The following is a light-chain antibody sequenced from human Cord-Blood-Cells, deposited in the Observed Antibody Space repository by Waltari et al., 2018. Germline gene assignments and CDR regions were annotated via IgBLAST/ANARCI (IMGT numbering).Light chain of an antibody. CDR3: QQRSNWPGT. Sequence: EIVFTQSPATLSFSPGQRAPLSCRASQSVSSSLAWYQQEPGQAPRLLIYDASNRATGIPARFSGSGSGTDFTLTISSLEPEDFAVYYCQQRSNWPGTFGQGTKLEIE. J-gene: IGKJ2*01. CDR1: QSVSSS. V-gene: IGKV3-11*01. CDR2: DAS.